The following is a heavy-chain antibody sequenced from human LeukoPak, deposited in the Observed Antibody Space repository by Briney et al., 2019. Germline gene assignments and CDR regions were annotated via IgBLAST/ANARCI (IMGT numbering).Heavy chain of an antibody. CDR2: VNPNSGGT. J-gene: IGHJ4*02. D-gene: IGHD3-22*01. Sequence: ASVKVSCKASGYTFTDYYMHWVRQAPGQGLEWMGWVNPNSGGTNYAQNFQGRVTMTTDTSTSTAYMELRSLRSDDTAVYYCARGPHERSGYPDDWGQGTLVTVSS. CDR3: ARGPHERSGYPDD. V-gene: IGHV1-2*02. CDR1: GYTFTDYY.